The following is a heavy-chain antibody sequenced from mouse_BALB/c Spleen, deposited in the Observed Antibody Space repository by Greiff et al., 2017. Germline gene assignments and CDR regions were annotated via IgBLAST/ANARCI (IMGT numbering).Heavy chain of an antibody. CDR3: ARRWNSYFDV. CDR1: GFTFSSFG. D-gene: IGHD2-3*01. J-gene: IGHJ1*01. V-gene: IGHV5-17*02. CDR2: ISSGSSTI. Sequence: EVQLVESGGGLVQPGGSRKLSCAASGFTFSSFGMHWVRQAPEKGLEWVAYISSGSSTIYYADTVKGRFTISRDNPKNTLFLQMTSLRSEDTAMYYCARRWNSYFDVWGAGTTVTVSS.